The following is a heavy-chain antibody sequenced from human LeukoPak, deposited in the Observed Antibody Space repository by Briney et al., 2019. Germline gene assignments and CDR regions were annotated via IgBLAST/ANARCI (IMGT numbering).Heavy chain of an antibody. D-gene: IGHD6-19*01. Sequence: PSETLSLTCTVSGGSISSYYWSWIRQPPGKGLEWIGYIYCSGSTNYNPSLKSRVTISVDTSKNQFSLKLSSVTAADTAVYYCARGRLGIAVAGIDYWGQGTLVTVSS. CDR2: IYCSGST. CDR1: GGSISSYY. CDR3: ARGRLGIAVAGIDY. J-gene: IGHJ4*02. V-gene: IGHV4-59*01.